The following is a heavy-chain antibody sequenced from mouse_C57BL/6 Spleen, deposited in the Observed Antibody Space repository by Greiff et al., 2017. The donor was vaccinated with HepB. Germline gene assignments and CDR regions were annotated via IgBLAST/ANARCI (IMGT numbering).Heavy chain of an antibody. CDR2: ISDGGSYT. CDR1: GFTFSSYA. Sequence: EVKLVESGGGLVKPGGSLKLSCAASGFTFSSYAMSWVRQTPEKRLEWVATISDGGSYTYYPDNVKGRFTISRDKAKNNLYLQMSHLKSEDTAMYYCAREQNYGSSYDGDYAMDYWGQGTSVTVSS. CDR3: AREQNYGSSYDGDYAMDY. J-gene: IGHJ4*01. V-gene: IGHV5-4*01. D-gene: IGHD1-1*01.